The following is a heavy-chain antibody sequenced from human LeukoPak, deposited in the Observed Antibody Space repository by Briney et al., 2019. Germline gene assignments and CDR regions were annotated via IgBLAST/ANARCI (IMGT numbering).Heavy chain of an antibody. V-gene: IGHV3-53*01. CDR3: AAEFHDAFDI. CDR1: GFTVSSNS. J-gene: IGHJ3*02. Sequence: GGSLRLSCTVSGFTVSSNSMSWVRQAPGKGLEWVSFIYSDNTHYSDSVKGRFTISRDNSKNTLYLQMNSLRAEDTAVYYCAAEFHDAFDIWGQGTMVTVSS. CDR2: IYSDNT. D-gene: IGHD1-14*01.